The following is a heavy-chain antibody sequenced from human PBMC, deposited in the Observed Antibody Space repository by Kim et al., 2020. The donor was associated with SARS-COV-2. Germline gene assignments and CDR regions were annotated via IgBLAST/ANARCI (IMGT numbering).Heavy chain of an antibody. D-gene: IGHD3-3*01. J-gene: IGHJ4*02. V-gene: IGHV1-46*01. Sequence: TQKFQGGVTMTRDTSTSTVYMELSSLRSEDTAVYYCARGYDFWSGYNDYWGQGTLVTVSS. CDR3: ARGYDFWSGYNDY.